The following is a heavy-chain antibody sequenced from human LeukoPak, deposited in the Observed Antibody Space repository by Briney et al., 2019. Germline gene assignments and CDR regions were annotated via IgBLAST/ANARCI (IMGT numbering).Heavy chain of an antibody. J-gene: IGHJ5*02. V-gene: IGHV4-59*01. CDR2: IYYSGST. CDR1: GGSISSYY. D-gene: IGHD6-19*01. Sequence: SETLSLTCTVSGGSISSYYWSWIRQPPGKGLEWIGYIYYSGSTNYNPSLKSRVTISVDTSKNQFSLKLSSVTAADTAVYYCARDTRVGIAVAGTYRWFDPWDQGTLVTVSS. CDR3: ARDTRVGIAVAGTYRWFDP.